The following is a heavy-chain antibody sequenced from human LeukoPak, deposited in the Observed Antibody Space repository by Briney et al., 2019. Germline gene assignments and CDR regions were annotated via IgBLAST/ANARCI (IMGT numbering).Heavy chain of an antibody. J-gene: IGHJ4*02. D-gene: IGHD1-26*01. CDR3: AKDQGSGSVFDY. Sequence: GGSLRLSCAASGFTFSSYAMSWVRQAPGKGLEWVSAISGSGGSTYYADSVKGRFTISRDNSKNTLYLQMNSLRAENTAVYYCAKDQGSGSVFDYWGQGTLVTVSS. CDR2: ISGSGGST. V-gene: IGHV3-23*01. CDR1: GFTFSSYA.